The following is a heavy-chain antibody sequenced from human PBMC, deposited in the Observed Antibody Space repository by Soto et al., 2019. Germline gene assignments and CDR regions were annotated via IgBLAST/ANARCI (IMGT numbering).Heavy chain of an antibody. Sequence: SETLSLTCTVSGGSISSYYWSWIRQPPGKGLEWIGYIYYSGSTNYNPSLKSRVTISVDTSKNQFSLKLSSVTAADTAVYYCAREGFYSSAFDYWGQGTLVTVSS. D-gene: IGHD6-25*01. J-gene: IGHJ4*02. CDR3: AREGFYSSAFDY. V-gene: IGHV4-59*01. CDR2: IYYSGST. CDR1: GGSISSYY.